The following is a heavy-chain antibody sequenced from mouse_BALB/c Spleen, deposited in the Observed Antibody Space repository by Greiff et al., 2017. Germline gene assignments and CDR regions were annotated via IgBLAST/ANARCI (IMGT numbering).Heavy chain of an antibody. J-gene: IGHJ2*01. V-gene: IGHV3-2*02. CDR2: ISYSGST. D-gene: IGHD4-1*01. Sequence: EVKLQESGPGLVKPSQSLSLTCTVTGYSITSDYAWNWIRQFPGNKLEWMGYISYSGSTSYNPSLKSRISITRDTSKNQFFLQLNSVTTEDTATYYCATGEANWDLFDYWGQGTTLTVSS. CDR1: GYSITSDYA. CDR3: ATGEANWDLFDY.